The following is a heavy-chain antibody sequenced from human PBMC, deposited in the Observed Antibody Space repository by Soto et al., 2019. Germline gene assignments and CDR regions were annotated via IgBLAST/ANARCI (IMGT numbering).Heavy chain of an antibody. J-gene: IGHJ4*02. CDR2: INPNSGGT. V-gene: IGHV1-2*04. D-gene: IGHD2-8*01. CDR3: ATGHYGVWPYFDY. CDR1: GYSFTDYY. Sequence: ASVKVSCKASGYSFTDYYIQWVRQAPGQGLEWMGWINPNSGGTNYAQKFQGWVTMTRDTSISTAYMELSRLRSDDTAVYYCATGHYGVWPYFDYWGQGTVVTVSS.